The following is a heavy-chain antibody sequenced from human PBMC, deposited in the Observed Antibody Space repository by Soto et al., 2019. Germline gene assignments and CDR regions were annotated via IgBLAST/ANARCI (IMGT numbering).Heavy chain of an antibody. D-gene: IGHD3-22*01. J-gene: IGHJ5*02. Sequence: QLQLQESGPGLVKPSETLSLTCTVSGGSISSSSYYWGWIRQPPGKGLEWIGSIYYSGSTYYNPSLKSRVTISVDTSKNQFSLKLSSVTAADTAVYYCARLDAGLGYYYDSISYWFDPWGQGTLVTVSS. CDR2: IYYSGST. CDR3: ARLDAGLGYYYDSISYWFDP. CDR1: GGSISSSSYY. V-gene: IGHV4-39*01.